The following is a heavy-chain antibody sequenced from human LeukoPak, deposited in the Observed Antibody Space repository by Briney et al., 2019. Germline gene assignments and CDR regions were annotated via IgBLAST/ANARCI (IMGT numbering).Heavy chain of an antibody. D-gene: IGHD3-22*01. CDR3: ARHRFSYYYDSSGPLDY. V-gene: IGHV4-39*01. Sequence: SETLSLTCAVSGGSLITNSYNWGWIRQPPGKGLEWIGSIHYSGSTYDNPSLKSRVTLSVDTSKNQFSLKLSSVTAADTAVYYCARHRFSYYYDSSGPLDYWGQGTLVTVSS. J-gene: IGHJ4*02. CDR2: IHYSGST. CDR1: GGSLITNSYN.